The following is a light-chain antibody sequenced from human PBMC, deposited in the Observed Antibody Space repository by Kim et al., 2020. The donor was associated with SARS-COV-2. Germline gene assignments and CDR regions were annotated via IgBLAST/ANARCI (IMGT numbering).Light chain of an antibody. V-gene: IGKV4-1*01. J-gene: IGKJ4*01. CDR1: QSVLYSSNNKNY. CDR2: WAS. Sequence: DIVMTQSPDSLAVSLGERDTINCKSSQSVLYSSNNKNYLAWYQQKPGQPPKLLIYWASTRESGVPDRFSGSGSGTDFTLTISILQAEDVAVYYCQQYYSSPLTFGGGTKVDIK. CDR3: QQYYSSPLT.